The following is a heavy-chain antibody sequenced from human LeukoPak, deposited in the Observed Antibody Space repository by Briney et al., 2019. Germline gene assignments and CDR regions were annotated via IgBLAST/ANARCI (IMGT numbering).Heavy chain of an antibody. CDR1: GYSISSGYY. D-gene: IGHD4-23*01. Sequence: SETLSLTCAVSGYSISSGYYWGRIRQPPGQGLEWIGSIYHSGTTYYNPPLKSRVTIPVDTSKNHFSLKLTTVTAAAPPFYSRARDYGGNSFFDSWGQGTLVTVSS. CDR2: IYHSGTT. V-gene: IGHV4-38-2*01. CDR3: ARDYGGNSFFDS. J-gene: IGHJ4*02.